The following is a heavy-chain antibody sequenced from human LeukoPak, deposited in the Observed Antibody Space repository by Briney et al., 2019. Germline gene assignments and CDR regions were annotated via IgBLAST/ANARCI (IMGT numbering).Heavy chain of an antibody. CDR3: AKQDYDFWSGYYTVDY. Sequence: GRSLRLSCAASGFTFSSYGMHWVRQAPGKGLEWVSAISGSGGSTYYADSVKGRFTISRDNSKNTLYLQMNSLRAEDTAVYYCAKQDYDFWSGYYTVDYWGQGTLVTVSS. CDR2: ISGSGGST. V-gene: IGHV3-23*01. J-gene: IGHJ4*02. CDR1: GFTFSSYG. D-gene: IGHD3-3*01.